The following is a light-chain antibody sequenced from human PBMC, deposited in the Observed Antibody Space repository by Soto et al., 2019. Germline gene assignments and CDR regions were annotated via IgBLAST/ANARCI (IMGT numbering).Light chain of an antibody. V-gene: IGKV3-20*01. CDR2: AIS. J-gene: IGKJ1*01. CDR1: HTISSSY. CDR3: QQYDSSPRT. Sequence: ENVLTQSPGTLSLSPGQRATLSCRASHTISSSYLAWYQQKPGQPPSLLIYAISDRATGVPDRFRGSGSGTDFTLTITRLEPEDFAVYFCQQYDSSPRTFGQGTKVEIK.